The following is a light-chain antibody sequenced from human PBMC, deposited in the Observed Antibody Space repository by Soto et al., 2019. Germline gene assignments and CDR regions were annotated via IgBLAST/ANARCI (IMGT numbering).Light chain of an antibody. Sequence: DIHMTQSPSTLSASVGDRVTITCRASQSINNWLAWYQQKPGKAPNLLIYDASSLESGVPSRFSGSNSGTEFSRTISRLQPDDFANYYCQQYHSYPYTFGQGTKLEIK. CDR3: QQYHSYPYT. J-gene: IGKJ2*01. V-gene: IGKV1-5*01. CDR1: QSINNW. CDR2: DAS.